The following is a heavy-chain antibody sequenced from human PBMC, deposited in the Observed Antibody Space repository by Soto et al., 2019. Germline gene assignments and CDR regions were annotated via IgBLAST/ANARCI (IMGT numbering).Heavy chain of an antibody. Sequence: QVQLQESGPGLVKPSQTLSLTCTVSGGSISSGDYYWSWIRQPPGKGLEWIGYIYYSGSTYYNPSLKSRVTISVDTSKTQCSLKLSSVTAADTAVYYCARDWAAAGKFDYWGQGTLVTVSS. CDR3: ARDWAAAGKFDY. CDR1: GGSISSGDYY. CDR2: IYYSGST. D-gene: IGHD6-13*01. J-gene: IGHJ4*02. V-gene: IGHV4-30-4*01.